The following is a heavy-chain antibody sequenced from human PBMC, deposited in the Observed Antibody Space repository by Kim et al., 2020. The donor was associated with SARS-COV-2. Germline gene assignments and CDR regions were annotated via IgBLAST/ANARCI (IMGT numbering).Heavy chain of an antibody. J-gene: IGHJ4*02. Sequence: YAMKLQGRITIARETSASTIYMELSSLGAEDTAVYYCAREGHSSGSLGFDFWGQGTLVTVSS. V-gene: IGHV1-3*01. D-gene: IGHD3-22*01. CDR3: AREGHSSGSLGFDF.